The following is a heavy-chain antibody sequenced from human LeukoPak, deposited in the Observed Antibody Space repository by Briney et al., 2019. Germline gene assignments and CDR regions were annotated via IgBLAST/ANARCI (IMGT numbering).Heavy chain of an antibody. CDR2: ISAYNGNT. Sequence: GASVTVSCKASGYTFTSYGISWVRQAPGQGLEWMGWISAYNGNTNYAQKLQGRVTMPTDTSTSTAYMELRSLRSDDTAVYYCARDILYYYCMDVWGQGTTVTVYS. CDR1: GYTFTSYG. CDR3: ARDILYYYCMDV. V-gene: IGHV1-18*01. J-gene: IGHJ6*02.